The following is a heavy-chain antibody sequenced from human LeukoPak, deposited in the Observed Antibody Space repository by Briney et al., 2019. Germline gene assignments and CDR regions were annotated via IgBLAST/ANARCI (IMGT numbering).Heavy chain of an antibody. CDR3: ARGAMTTVKTYYFDY. D-gene: IGHD4-11*01. V-gene: IGHV4-4*07. Sequence: SETLSPTCTVSGGSISSYYWSWIRQPAGKGLEWIGRIYTSGSTNYNPSLKSRVTMSVDTSKNQFSLKLSSVTAADTAVYYCARGAMTTVKTYYFDYWGQGTLVTVSS. CDR1: GGSISSYY. CDR2: IYTSGST. J-gene: IGHJ4*02.